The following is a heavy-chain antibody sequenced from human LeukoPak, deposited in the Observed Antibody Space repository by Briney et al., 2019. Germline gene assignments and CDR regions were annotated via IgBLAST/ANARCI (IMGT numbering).Heavy chain of an antibody. Sequence: PGGSLRLSCAASGFTFSSYAMSWVRQAPGKGLEWVSAISGSGGSTYYADSVKGRFTISRDNSKNTLYLQMNSLRAEDTAVYYCAKVPVLRFLEWLSPGYDYYYMDVWGKGTTVTVSS. CDR3: AKVPVLRFLEWLSPGYDYYYMDV. J-gene: IGHJ6*03. D-gene: IGHD3-3*01. CDR2: ISGSGGST. CDR1: GFTFSSYA. V-gene: IGHV3-23*01.